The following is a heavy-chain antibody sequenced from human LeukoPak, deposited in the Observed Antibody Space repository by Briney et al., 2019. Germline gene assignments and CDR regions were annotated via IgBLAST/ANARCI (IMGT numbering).Heavy chain of an antibody. D-gene: IGHD3-22*01. J-gene: IGHJ4*02. CDR3: AKVGSYYDSSGYLDY. CDR1: GFTFSSYS. CDR2: ISGSGGST. V-gene: IGHV3-23*01. Sequence: GGSLRLSCAASGFTFSSYSMNWVRQAPGKGLEWVSAISGSGGSTYYADSVKGRFTISRDNSKNTLYLQMNSLRAEDTAVYYCAKVGSYYDSSGYLDYWDQGTLVTVSS.